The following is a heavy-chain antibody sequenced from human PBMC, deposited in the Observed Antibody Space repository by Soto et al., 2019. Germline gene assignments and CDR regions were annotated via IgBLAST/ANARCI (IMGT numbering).Heavy chain of an antibody. V-gene: IGHV1-69*01. D-gene: IGHD3-22*01. Sequence: QVQLVQSGAEVKKPGSSVKVSCKASGGTFSSYAISWVRQAPGQGLEWMGGIIPIFGTANYAQKFQGRVTITADESTSTAYMELSSLRSEDTAVYYCASATTRDYYDSSGPTEVLNWFDPWGQGTLVTVSS. CDR3: ASATTRDYYDSSGPTEVLNWFDP. CDR2: IIPIFGTA. CDR1: GGTFSSYA. J-gene: IGHJ5*02.